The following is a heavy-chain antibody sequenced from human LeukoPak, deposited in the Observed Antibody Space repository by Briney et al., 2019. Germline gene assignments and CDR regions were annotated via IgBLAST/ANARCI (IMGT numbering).Heavy chain of an antibody. CDR2: IWYDGSNK. CDR1: GFTFSACG. V-gene: IGHV3-33*01. CDR3: ARDGTAVAGPFDY. Sequence: PGGSLRLSCAAAGFTFSACGMHWVRQAPGKGLEWVAFIWYDGSNKYYADSVKGRFTISRDNSKNTLYLEMNSLGPEDAAVYYCARDGTAVAGPFDYWGQGTLVTVSS. J-gene: IGHJ4*02. D-gene: IGHD6-19*01.